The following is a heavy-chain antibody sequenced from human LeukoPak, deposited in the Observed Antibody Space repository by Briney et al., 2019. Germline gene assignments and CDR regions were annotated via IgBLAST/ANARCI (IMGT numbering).Heavy chain of an antibody. CDR3: ATTDSSGYYLIRGFDY. Sequence: PGGSLRLSCAASGFTFNTYGMHWVRQAPDKGLEWVASIRNDESSKYYADSVTGRFSISRDNSKNTLSLQMNTLRAEDTAVYYCATTDSSGYYLIRGFDYWGQGTLVTVSP. CDR2: IRNDESSK. V-gene: IGHV3-30*02. CDR1: GFTFNTYG. J-gene: IGHJ4*02. D-gene: IGHD3-22*01.